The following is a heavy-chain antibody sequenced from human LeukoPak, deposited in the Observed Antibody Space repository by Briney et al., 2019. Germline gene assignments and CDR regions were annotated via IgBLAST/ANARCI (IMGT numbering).Heavy chain of an antibody. CDR3: APAGFGELRVGY. CDR2: ISGSGGST. Sequence: PGGSLRLSCAASGFTFSSYAMSWVRQAPGKGLEWVSAISGSGGSTYYADSVKGRFTISRDNSKNTLYLQMNSLRAEDTAVYYCAPAGFGELRVGYWGQGTLVTVSS. V-gene: IGHV3-23*01. CDR1: GFTFSSYA. D-gene: IGHD3-10*01. J-gene: IGHJ4*02.